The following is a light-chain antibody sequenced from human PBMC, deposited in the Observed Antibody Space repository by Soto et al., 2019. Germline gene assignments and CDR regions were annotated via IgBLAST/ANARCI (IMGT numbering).Light chain of an antibody. Sequence: DIQLTQSPSTLSPSAGERATITCRASQSIGSWLAWYQQKPGKAPKLLLYKASSLESGVPSRFSGSRSGTEFTLTISSLQPDDFATYYCQQYYSYLITFGQGTRLEI. CDR1: QSIGSW. CDR3: QQYYSYLIT. CDR2: KAS. V-gene: IGKV1-5*03. J-gene: IGKJ5*01.